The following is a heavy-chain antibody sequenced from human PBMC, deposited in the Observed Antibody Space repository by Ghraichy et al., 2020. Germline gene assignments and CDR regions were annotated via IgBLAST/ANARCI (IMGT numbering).Heavy chain of an antibody. V-gene: IGHV4-39*01. D-gene: IGHD2-15*01. CDR1: GGSISSSSYY. Sequence: SQTLSLTCTVSGGSISSSSYYWGWIRQPPGKGLEWIGSIYYSGSTYYNPSLKSRVTISVDTSKNQFSLKLSSVTAADTAVYYCARRTYCSGGSCYSPFDYWGQGTLVTVSS. J-gene: IGHJ4*02. CDR2: IYYSGST. CDR3: ARRTYCSGGSCYSPFDY.